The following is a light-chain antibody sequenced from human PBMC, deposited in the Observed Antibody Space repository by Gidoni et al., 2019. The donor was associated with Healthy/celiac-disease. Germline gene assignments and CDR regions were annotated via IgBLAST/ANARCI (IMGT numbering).Light chain of an antibody. CDR3: QQYHTSPQT. J-gene: IGKJ3*01. CDR1: QSVSSSY. V-gene: IGKV3-20*01. Sequence: ELVLTQSPGTLSLSPGEGATLSCRASQSVSSSYLAWYQQKPGQAPRLLIYGASSRATGIPDRFSGSGSGTDFTLTISRLEPEDFAVYYCQQYHTSPQTFGPGTKVDVK. CDR2: GAS.